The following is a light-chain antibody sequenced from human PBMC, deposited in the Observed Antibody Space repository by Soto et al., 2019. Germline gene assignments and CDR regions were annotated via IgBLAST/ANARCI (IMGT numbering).Light chain of an antibody. CDR3: QQFGYTPRT. Sequence: TQSPVTLSLSPGGRATLSCRASQSVSSNLAWYQQKPGQAPRLLIYGASTRATGIPARFSGSGSGTDFTLTISSLQAEDVAVYYCQQFGYTPRTFGQGTKVDIK. V-gene: IGKV3-15*01. J-gene: IGKJ1*01. CDR2: GAS. CDR1: QSVSSN.